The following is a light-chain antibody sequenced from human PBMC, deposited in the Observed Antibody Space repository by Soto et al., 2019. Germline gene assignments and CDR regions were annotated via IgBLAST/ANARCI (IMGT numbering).Light chain of an antibody. CDR2: KAS. CDR3: QQYNDLST. J-gene: IGKJ4*01. Sequence: IQMTQSTSTLSASVGDTVTITCRASQTIGTWLAWYQQKPAKAPKLLIYKASTLESGVPSRFSGSGSGTEFTLTISSLQADDFATYYCQQYNDLSTFGGGTKVDIK. CDR1: QTIGTW. V-gene: IGKV1-5*03.